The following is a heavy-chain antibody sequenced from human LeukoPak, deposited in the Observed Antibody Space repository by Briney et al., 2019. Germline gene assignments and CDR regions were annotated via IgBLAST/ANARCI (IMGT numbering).Heavy chain of an antibody. V-gene: IGHV1-18*04. CDR3: ASRTGYCSSTSCYTNEDDAFDI. J-gene: IGHJ3*02. CDR1: RYSFTAYF. CDR2: ISAYNGNT. D-gene: IGHD2-2*02. Sequence: ASVKVSCKASRYSFTAYFMHWVRQAPGQGLEWMGWISAYNGNTNYAQKLQGRVTMTTDTSTSTAYMELRSLRSDDTAVYYCASRTGYCSSTSCYTNEDDAFDIWGQGTMVTVSS.